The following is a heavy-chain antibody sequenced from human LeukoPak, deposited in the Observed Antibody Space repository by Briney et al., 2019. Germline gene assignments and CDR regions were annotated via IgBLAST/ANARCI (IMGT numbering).Heavy chain of an antibody. D-gene: IGHD3-16*01. J-gene: IGHJ4*02. V-gene: IGHV4-34*01. Sequence: SETLSLTRAVYGGSFSGYYWSWIRQPPGKGLEWIGEINHSGSTNYNPSLKSRVTISVDTSKNQFSLKLSSVTAADTAVYYCARGGHIWGYWGQGTLVTVSS. CDR3: ARGGHIWGY. CDR2: INHSGST. CDR1: GGSFSGYY.